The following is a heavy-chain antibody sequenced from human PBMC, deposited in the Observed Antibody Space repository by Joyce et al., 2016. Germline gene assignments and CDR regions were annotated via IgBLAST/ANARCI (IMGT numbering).Heavy chain of an antibody. D-gene: IGHD5/OR15-5a*01. J-gene: IGHJ6*02. CDR2: ISSNRNYK. CDR1: GFTFSSYS. V-gene: IGHV3-21*01. Sequence: EVQLVESGGGLVRPGGSLRLSCAASGFTFSSYSMNWVRQAPGKGREWVSFISSNRNYKYYADSVKGRFTISRDNAKSSLFLQMDSLRAEDTAVYYCARNSAPRASTYYGLDVWGQGTTVTVSS. CDR3: ARNSAPRASTYYGLDV.